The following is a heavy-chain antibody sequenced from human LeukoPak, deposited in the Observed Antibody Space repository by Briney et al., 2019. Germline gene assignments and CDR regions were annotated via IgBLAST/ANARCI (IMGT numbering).Heavy chain of an antibody. CDR1: RFTLSSYS. V-gene: IGHV3-21*01. CDR2: ISGSSNYI. J-gene: IGHJ4*02. Sequence: GGSLRLSCAASRFTLSSYSINWVRQAPGKGLEWVSCISGSSNYIHYTDSVKGRFTLSRDNAKNSLFLQMNSLRPEDTAVYYCARGRGSSYGDPFDYWGQGTLVTVSS. CDR3: ARGRGSSYGDPFDY. D-gene: IGHD5-18*01.